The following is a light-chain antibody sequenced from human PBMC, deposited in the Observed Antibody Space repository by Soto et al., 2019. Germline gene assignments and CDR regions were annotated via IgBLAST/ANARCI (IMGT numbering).Light chain of an antibody. CDR1: NIGSKS. CDR3: QVWQSSSDAF. J-gene: IGLJ2*01. CDR2: YDS. V-gene: IGLV3-21*01. Sequence: SYELTQPPSVSVAPGKTARITCGGNNIGSKSVQWYQQKPGQAPVLVVYYDSDRPSGIPERFSGSNSGNTATLTISRVEAADEADYYCQVWQSSSDAFFGGGTKLTVL.